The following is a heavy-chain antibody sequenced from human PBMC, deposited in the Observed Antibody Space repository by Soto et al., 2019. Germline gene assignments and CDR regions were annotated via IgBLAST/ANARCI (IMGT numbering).Heavy chain of an antibody. V-gene: IGHV3-21*06. CDR2: ISPSSGHI. J-gene: IGHJ6*02. CDR3: SGCSGGACHKSAGMAV. D-gene: IGHD2-15*01. CDR1: GFTFSSCT. Sequence: EVHLVESGGGLVKPGGSLRLSCAVSGFTFSSCTMNWVRQAPGKGLEWVSSISPSSGHIYYADSVKGRFTISRDNAKNSQFPQINRMRGEDTAVYYSSGCSGGACHKSAGMAVWGQGPTVPVSS.